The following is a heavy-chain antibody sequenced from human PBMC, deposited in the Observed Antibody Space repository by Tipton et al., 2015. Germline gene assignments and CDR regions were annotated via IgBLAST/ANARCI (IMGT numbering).Heavy chain of an antibody. J-gene: IGHJ4*02. CDR2: ISGSGTST. CDR1: GFTFSSYW. Sequence: SLRLSCAASGFTFSSYWMHWVRHTPGKGLEWVSGISGSGTSTYYTDSVKGRITISRDNSKNTPYLQMNSLRAEDTAVYNCARDPDSGSYGIDYWGQGTLVTVSS. D-gene: IGHD1-26*01. V-gene: IGHV3-23*01. CDR3: ARDPDSGSYGIDY.